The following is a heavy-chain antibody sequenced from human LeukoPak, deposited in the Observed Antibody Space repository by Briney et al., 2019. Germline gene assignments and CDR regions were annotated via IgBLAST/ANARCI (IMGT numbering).Heavy chain of an antibody. Sequence: PSETLSLTCTVSGGSISSSSYYWSWIRRPAGKGLEWIGRIYTSGSTNYNPSLKSRVTISLDTSKNQFSLKLSSVTAADTAVYYCARQGMGGSYYYYYYYMDVWGKGTTVTVSS. D-gene: IGHD1-26*01. CDR3: ARQGMGGSYYYYYYYMDV. CDR2: IYTSGST. CDR1: GGSISSSSYY. V-gene: IGHV4-61*02. J-gene: IGHJ6*03.